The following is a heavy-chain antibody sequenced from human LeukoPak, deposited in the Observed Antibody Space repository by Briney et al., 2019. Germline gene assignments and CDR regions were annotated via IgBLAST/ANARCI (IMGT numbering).Heavy chain of an antibody. Sequence: PSETLSLTCTVSGDSISSYYWSWTRQPPGKGLEWIGYISHTGNTNYNPSLTGRLTISLDTSKNHVSLKVTSVTAADTAVYYCARSEAIYSSSVSRFDPWGQGTLVTVSS. CDR2: ISHTGNT. CDR1: GDSISSYY. J-gene: IGHJ5*02. CDR3: ARSEAIYSSSVSRFDP. D-gene: IGHD6-13*01. V-gene: IGHV4-59*01.